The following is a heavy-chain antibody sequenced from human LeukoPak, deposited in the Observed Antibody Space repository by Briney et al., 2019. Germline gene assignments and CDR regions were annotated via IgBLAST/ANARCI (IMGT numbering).Heavy chain of an antibody. CDR2: INPSGGST. V-gene: IGHV1-46*01. J-gene: IGHJ6*02. CDR3: APEDVVLVDAVGYYYYGMDV. Sequence: ASVKVSCKASGYNFISYYMHWVRQAPGQGLEWMGIINPSGGSTSYAQKFQDRVTMTRDTSTSTVYMELSSLKSEDTAVYYCAPEDVVLVDAVGYYYYGMDVWGQGTTVTVSS. D-gene: IGHD2-15*01. CDR1: GYNFISYY.